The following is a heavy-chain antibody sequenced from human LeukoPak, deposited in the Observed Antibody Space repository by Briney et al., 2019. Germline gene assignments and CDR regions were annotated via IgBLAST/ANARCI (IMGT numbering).Heavy chain of an antibody. CDR3: ARGEGTLPWPHFDY. CDR2: IIPIFGTA. V-gene: IGHV1-69*05. J-gene: IGHJ4*02. CDR1: GGTFSSYA. Sequence: SVKASCKASGGTFSSYAISWVRQAPGQGLEWMGRIIPIFGTANYAQKFQGRGTITTDESTSTAYMELSSLRSEDTAVYYCARGEGTLPWPHFDYWGQGTLVTVSS. D-gene: IGHD3-16*01.